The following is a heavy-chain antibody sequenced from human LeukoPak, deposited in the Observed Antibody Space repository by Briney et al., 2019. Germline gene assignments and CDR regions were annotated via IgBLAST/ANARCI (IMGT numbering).Heavy chain of an antibody. J-gene: IGHJ3*02. V-gene: IGHV1-46*01. CDR3: ARDVGYCSGGSCNDDAFDI. CDR2: INPSGDNT. CDR1: GYTFTNNY. Sequence: ASVKASCKASGYTFTNNYMHWVRQAPGQGLEWMGIINPSGDNTWYAQKFQGRVTLTRDTSISTAYMELSRLRSDDTAVYYCARDVGYCSGGSCNDDAFDIWGQGTMVTVSS. D-gene: IGHD2-15*01.